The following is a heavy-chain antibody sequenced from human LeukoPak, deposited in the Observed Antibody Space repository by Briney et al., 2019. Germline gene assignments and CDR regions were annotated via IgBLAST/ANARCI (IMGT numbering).Heavy chain of an antibody. J-gene: IGHJ6*03. CDR1: GGSFSGYY. D-gene: IGHD6-19*01. Sequence: SETLSLTCAVYGGSFSGYYWSWIRQPPGKGLEWIGEINHSGSTNYNPSLKSRVTISVGTSKNQFSLKLSSVTAADTAVYYCARLGRSGWYRYYYYYMDVWGKGTTVTVSS. CDR3: ARLGRSGWYRYYYYYMDV. V-gene: IGHV4-34*01. CDR2: INHSGST.